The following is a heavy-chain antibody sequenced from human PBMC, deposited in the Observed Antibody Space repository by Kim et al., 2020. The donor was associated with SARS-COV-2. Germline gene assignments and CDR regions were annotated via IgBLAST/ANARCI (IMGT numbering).Heavy chain of an antibody. J-gene: IGHJ1*01. D-gene: IGHD6-19*01. V-gene: IGHV3-15*01. CDR2: IKSGTGGGTT. CDR1: GFTFTNAW. Sequence: GGSLRLSCVASGFTFTNAWMNWVRQAPGKGLEWVGRIKSGTGGGTTDYAAPVKGRFTISRDDSKNTLYLHLDSLKTEDTAVYYCTRYSSGWFWGQGTLVTVSS. CDR3: TRYSSGWF.